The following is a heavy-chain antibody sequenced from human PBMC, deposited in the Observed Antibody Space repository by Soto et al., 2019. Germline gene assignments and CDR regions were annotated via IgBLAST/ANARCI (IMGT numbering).Heavy chain of an antibody. V-gene: IGHV4-61*01. Sequence: SETLSLTCTVSGGSVSSGSYYWSWIRQPPGKGLEWIGYIYYSGSTNYNPSLKSRVTISVDTSKNQFSLKLSSVTAADTAVYYCARGGLMYSSGWGYYFDYWGQGTLVTVSS. J-gene: IGHJ4*02. CDR3: ARGGLMYSSGWGYYFDY. D-gene: IGHD6-19*01. CDR1: GGSVSSGSYY. CDR2: IYYSGST.